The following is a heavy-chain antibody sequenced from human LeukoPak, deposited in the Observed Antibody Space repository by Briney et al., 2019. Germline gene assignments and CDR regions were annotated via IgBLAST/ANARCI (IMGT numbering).Heavy chain of an antibody. CDR2: FSGSGGGT. CDR1: GFTVSSYG. J-gene: IGHJ3*02. V-gene: IGHV3-23*01. CDR3: ARDPEYDSSAKDAFDI. D-gene: IGHD3-22*01. Sequence: GGSLRLSCAASGFTVSSYGMTWVRQAPGKGLEWVSSFSGSGGGTYYADSVKGRFTISRDNAKNSLYLQMNSLRAEDTAVYYCARDPEYDSSAKDAFDIWGQGTMVTVSS.